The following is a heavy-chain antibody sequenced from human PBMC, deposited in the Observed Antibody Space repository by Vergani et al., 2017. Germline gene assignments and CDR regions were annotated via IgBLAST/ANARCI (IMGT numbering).Heavy chain of an antibody. D-gene: IGHD6-19*01. CDR3: ARDARSGYSSGWYSENYFDY. V-gene: IGHV1-18*01. CDR1: GYTLTELS. CDR2: ISAYNGNT. J-gene: IGHJ4*02. Sequence: QVQLVQSGAEVKKPGASVKVSCKVSGYTLTELSMHWVRQAPGKGLEWMGWISAYNGNTNYAQKLQGRVTMTTDTSTSTAYMELRSLRSDDTAVYYCARDARSGYSSGWYSENYFDYWGQGTLVTVSS.